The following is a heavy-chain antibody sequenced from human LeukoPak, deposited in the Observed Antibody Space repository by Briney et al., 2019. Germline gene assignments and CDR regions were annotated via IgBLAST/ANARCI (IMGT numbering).Heavy chain of an antibody. D-gene: IGHD5-24*01. Sequence: ASVKVSCKASGYTFTGYYIHWVRQAPGQGLEWMGWINPNSGGTNYAQKFQGRVTMTRDTSITTAYMELIRLTSDDTAVYYCARDVKMATSSGGYWSQGTLVTVS. CDR1: GYTFTGYY. CDR3: ARDVKMATSSGGY. CDR2: INPNSGGT. J-gene: IGHJ4*02. V-gene: IGHV1-2*02.